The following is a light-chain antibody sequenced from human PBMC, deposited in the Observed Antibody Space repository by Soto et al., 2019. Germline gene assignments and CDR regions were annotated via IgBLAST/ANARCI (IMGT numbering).Light chain of an antibody. CDR2: EVS. CDR3: CSYAGSSTLL. Sequence: QSALAQPASVSGSPGQSITFSCTGTISDIGSYNLVSWYQQHPGKAPRLMIYEVSKRPSGVSNRFSGSKSGNTASLTISGLQAEDDADYYCCSYAGSSTLLFGGGTKLTVL. J-gene: IGLJ2*01. V-gene: IGLV2-23*02. CDR1: ISDIGSYNL.